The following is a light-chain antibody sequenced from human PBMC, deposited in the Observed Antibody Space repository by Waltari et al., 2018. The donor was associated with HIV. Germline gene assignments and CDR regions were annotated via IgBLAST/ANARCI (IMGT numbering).Light chain of an antibody. CDR3: QQRSNWPPEYT. V-gene: IGKV3-11*01. CDR2: DAS. Sequence: EIVLTQSPATLSLSPGERATLSCRAGQSVSSYLAWYQQKPGQAPRLLIYDASKRATGIPASFSGSGSGTDFTLTISSLEPEDFAVYYCQQRSNWPPEYTFGQGTKLEIK. J-gene: IGKJ2*01. CDR1: QSVSSY.